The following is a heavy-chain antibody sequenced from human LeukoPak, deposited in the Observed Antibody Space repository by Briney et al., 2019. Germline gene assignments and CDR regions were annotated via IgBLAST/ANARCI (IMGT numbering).Heavy chain of an antibody. D-gene: IGHD6-6*01. CDR1: GFTFSDYY. J-gene: IGHJ6*03. Sequence: GGSLRLSCAAYGFTFSDYYMSWIRQAPGKGLEWVSYISSSGSSIYYPDSVRGRFTISRDNAKNSLYLQLNSLRAEDTAVYYCARGYSSSGLLYYYYMDVWGKGTTVTVSS. CDR2: ISSSGSSI. V-gene: IGHV3-11*01. CDR3: ARGYSSSGLLYYYYMDV.